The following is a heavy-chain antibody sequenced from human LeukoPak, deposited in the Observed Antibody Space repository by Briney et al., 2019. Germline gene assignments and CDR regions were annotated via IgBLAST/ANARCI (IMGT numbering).Heavy chain of an antibody. CDR3: ARQLGYCSGGVCYSGIKFDP. V-gene: IGHV4-31*03. CDR1: GDSISNGGYY. D-gene: IGHD2-8*02. J-gene: IGHJ5*02. Sequence: SSETLSLSCTVSGDSISNGGYYWSWIRQVPGQGLVWIGYIYYSGSTYYNPSLKSLKSRVSISADASKNQFYVNVSSVTAADTAVYYCARQLGYCSGGVCYSGIKFDPWGQGTLVTVSS. CDR2: IYYSGST.